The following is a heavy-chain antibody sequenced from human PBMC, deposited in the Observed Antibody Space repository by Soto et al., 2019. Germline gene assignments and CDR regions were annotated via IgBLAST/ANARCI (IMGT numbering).Heavy chain of an antibody. J-gene: IGHJ6*03. D-gene: IGHD6-13*01. CDR3: AKDTLAAPGTYYYYYMDV. Sequence: EVQLVESGGGLVQPGRSLRLSCAASGFTFDDYAMHWVRQAPGKGLEWVSGISWNSGSIGYADSVKGRFTISRDNAKNSLYLQMNSLRAEDTALYYCAKDTLAAPGTYYYYYMDVWGKGTTVTVSS. CDR1: GFTFDDYA. V-gene: IGHV3-9*01. CDR2: ISWNSGSI.